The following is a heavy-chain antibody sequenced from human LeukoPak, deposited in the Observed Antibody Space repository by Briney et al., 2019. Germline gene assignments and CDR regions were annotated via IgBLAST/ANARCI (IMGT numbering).Heavy chain of an antibody. CDR2: ISSSSSYI. CDR3: ARDRTTVTTFDY. Sequence: KSGGSLRLSCAASRFTFSTYTMNWVRQAPGKGLEWVSSISSSSSYIYYADSVKGRSTISRDNAKNSLYLQMNTLRAEDTAVYYCARDRTTVTTFDYWGQGTLVTVSS. J-gene: IGHJ4*02. D-gene: IGHD4-17*01. V-gene: IGHV3-21*01. CDR1: RFTFSTYT.